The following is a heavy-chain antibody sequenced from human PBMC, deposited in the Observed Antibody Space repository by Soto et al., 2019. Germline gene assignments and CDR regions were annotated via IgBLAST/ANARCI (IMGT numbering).Heavy chain of an antibody. CDR3: ARATSFSGHHGY. D-gene: IGHD2-8*02. J-gene: IGHJ4*02. Sequence: QLQLQESGPGLVKPSQTLSLACTVSGGSFSSDGYYWSWIRQLPGKGLEWIGYIYYSGSTYYNPSLKSRFTISLDTSKTQFSLKLSSVTAADTAVYYCARATSFSGHHGYWGQGTLVTVSS. CDR1: GGSFSSDGYY. V-gene: IGHV4-31*03. CDR2: IYYSGST.